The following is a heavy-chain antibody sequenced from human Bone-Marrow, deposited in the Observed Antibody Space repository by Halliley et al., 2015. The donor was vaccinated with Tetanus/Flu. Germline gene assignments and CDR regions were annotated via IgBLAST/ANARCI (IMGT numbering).Heavy chain of an antibody. V-gene: IGHV3-7*03. D-gene: IGHD2-8*02. J-gene: IGHJ4*01. CDR3: ARKAGSTGGNFAC. CDR1: GFIFTNYW. CDR2: IKQDGSEK. Sequence: SLRLSCAASGFIFTNYWMSWVRQAPGKGLEWVADIKQDGSEKYYEDSVKGRFTISRDNAKNSVYLKMNILRAEDTAVYYCARKAGSTGGNFACWAHGTLVTAPS.